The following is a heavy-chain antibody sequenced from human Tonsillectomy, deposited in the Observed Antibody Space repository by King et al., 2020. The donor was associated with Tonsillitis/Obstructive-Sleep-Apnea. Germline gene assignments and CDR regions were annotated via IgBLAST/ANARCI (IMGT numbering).Heavy chain of an antibody. CDR1: GFSLSTSGVG. CDR3: AQTCRLGYCSSTSCSYNWFDP. D-gene: IGHD2-2*01. V-gene: IGHV2-5*02. Sequence: TLKESGPTLVKPTQTLTLTCTFSGFSLSTSGVGVGWIRQPPGKALEWLALIYWDDDKRYSPSLKSRLTITKDTSKNQVVLTMTNMDPVDTATYYCAQTCRLGYCSSTSCSYNWFDPWGQGTLVTVSS. CDR2: IYWDDDK. J-gene: IGHJ5*02.